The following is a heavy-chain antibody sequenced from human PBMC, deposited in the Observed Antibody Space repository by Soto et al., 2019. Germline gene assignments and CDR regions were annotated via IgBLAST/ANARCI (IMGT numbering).Heavy chain of an antibody. CDR2: IKGDGTTT. V-gene: IGHV3-74*01. CDR1: GFNFSPCF. CDR3: VRDRGTPDSFDI. D-gene: IGHD1-26*01. Sequence: EAHLVESGGGLPQPGGSLRLSCVASGFNFSPCFMAWVRQGPGRGLEWVSHIKGDGTTTAYADSVRGRFIISRDNGRNTLFLQMNSLRDEDTAVYYCVRDRGTPDSFDIWGQGTTVIVSS. J-gene: IGHJ3*02.